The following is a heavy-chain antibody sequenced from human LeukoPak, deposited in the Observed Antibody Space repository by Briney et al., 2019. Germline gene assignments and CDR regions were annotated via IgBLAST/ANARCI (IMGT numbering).Heavy chain of an antibody. D-gene: IGHD2-2*02. V-gene: IGHV3-30*04. CDR2: VSSDGSNK. CDR1: GFTFSSYA. Sequence: GGSLRLSCAASGFTFSSYAMHWVRQAPGKGLEWVAVVSSDGSNKYYADSMKGRFTISRDNSKNTVYLQMNSLRAEDTAVYYCGRDLRHQLLYCLDYWGQGTLVTVSS. CDR3: GRDLRHQLLYCLDY. J-gene: IGHJ4*02.